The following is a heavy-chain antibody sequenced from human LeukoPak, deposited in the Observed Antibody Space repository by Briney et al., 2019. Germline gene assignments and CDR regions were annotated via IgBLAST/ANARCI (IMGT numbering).Heavy chain of an antibody. Sequence: GGSLRLSCAASGFTFSSHWMHWVRQAPGKGLVWVSRINSDGSSTSYADSVKGRFTISRDNAKNTLYLQMNSLRAEDTAVYYCARVPRIQLWSNPFDYWGQGTLVTVSS. CDR3: ARVPRIQLWSNPFDY. CDR2: INSDGSST. J-gene: IGHJ4*02. D-gene: IGHD5-18*01. CDR1: GFTFSSHW. V-gene: IGHV3-74*01.